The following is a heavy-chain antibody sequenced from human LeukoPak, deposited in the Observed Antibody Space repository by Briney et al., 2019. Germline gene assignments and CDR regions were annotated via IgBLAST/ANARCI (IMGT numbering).Heavy chain of an antibody. J-gene: IGHJ4*02. V-gene: IGHV3-23*01. CDR1: GFTFSNYA. Sequence: PGGSLRLSCAASGFTFSNYAMSWVRQAPGKGLQWVSTISASGGSTYYADSVKGRLTISRDNSKNTLYLQMNSLRAEDTAVYYCAKDQKQLWLQSSFDYWGQGTLVTVSS. D-gene: IGHD5-18*01. CDR3: AKDQKQLWLQSSFDY. CDR2: ISASGGST.